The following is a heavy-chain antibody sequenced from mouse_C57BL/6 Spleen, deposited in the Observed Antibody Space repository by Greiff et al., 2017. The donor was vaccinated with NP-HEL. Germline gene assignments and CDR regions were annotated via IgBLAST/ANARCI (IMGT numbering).Heavy chain of an antibody. Sequence: EVKLQESGAELVKPGASVKLSCTSSFFPIKYSSLHWFKQRTEQGLEWIGRIDPEDGETKYAPKFQGKATITADTSSNTAYLQLSSLTSEDTAVYYCASNYGSLFAYWGQGTLVTVSA. CDR2: IDPEDGET. J-gene: IGHJ3*01. CDR1: FFPIKYSS. D-gene: IGHD1-1*01. V-gene: IGHV14-2*01. CDR3: ASNYGSLFAY.